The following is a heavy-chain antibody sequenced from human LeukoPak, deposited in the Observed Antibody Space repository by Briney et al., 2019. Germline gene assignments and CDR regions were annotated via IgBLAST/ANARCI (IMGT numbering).Heavy chain of an antibody. CDR1: GFRLDNYW. D-gene: IGHD3-10*01. J-gene: IGHJ4*02. V-gene: IGHV3-7*05. CDR3: ARWSHVSGRWFLDN. CDR2: INEDGSKI. Sequence: GGALRLSCEASGFRLDNYWMTWVRQAPGKGLEWVADINEDGSKIYSLDSVKGRFTISRDNAKNSLSLQLNTLRAEDTAVYYCARWSHVSGRWFLDNWGRGTLVSVSS.